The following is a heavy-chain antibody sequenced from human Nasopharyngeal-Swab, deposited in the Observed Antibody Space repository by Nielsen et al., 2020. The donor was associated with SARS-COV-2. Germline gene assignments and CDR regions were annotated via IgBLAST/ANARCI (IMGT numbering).Heavy chain of an antibody. Sequence: ASVKVSCKASGYTFTSYDINWVRQATGQGLEWMGWMNPNSGNTNYAQKLQGRVTMTTDTSTSTAYMELRSLRSDDTAVYYCARGGVVPAVSNFDYWGQGTLVTVSS. V-gene: IGHV1-8*01. CDR3: ARGGVVPAVSNFDY. CDR1: GYTFTSYD. J-gene: IGHJ4*02. D-gene: IGHD2-2*01. CDR2: MNPNSGNT.